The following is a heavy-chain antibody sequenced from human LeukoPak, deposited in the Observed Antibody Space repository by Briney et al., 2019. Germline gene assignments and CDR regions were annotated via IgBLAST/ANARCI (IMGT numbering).Heavy chain of an antibody. Sequence: GASVKVSCKASGYTFTDYYVHWVRQAPGQGLEWMGWINPNSGGTNYAQKFQGRVTMTRDTSISTAYMDLSRLRSDDTAVYYCARGSLALFDIWGQGTMVTVSS. CDR1: GYTFTDYY. CDR3: ARGSLALFDI. CDR2: INPNSGGT. V-gene: IGHV1-2*02. J-gene: IGHJ3*02. D-gene: IGHD6-6*01.